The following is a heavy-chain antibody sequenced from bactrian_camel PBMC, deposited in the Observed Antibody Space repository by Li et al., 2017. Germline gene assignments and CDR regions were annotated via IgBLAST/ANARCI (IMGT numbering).Heavy chain of an antibody. D-gene: IGHD6*01. V-gene: IGHV3S40*01. CDR1: EFTFSSYY. CDR2: IKCGGGTT. CDR3: VRDAETYGGSWSFGY. J-gene: IGHJ6*01. Sequence: DVQLVESGGGSVQAGGSLRLSCAATEFTFSSYYMTWVRQAPGKGLEWVSCIKCGGGTTYYADSVKGRFVISRDDAKNTVYLQMNSLKPEDTAVYYCVRDAETYGGSWSFGYWGQGTQVTVS.